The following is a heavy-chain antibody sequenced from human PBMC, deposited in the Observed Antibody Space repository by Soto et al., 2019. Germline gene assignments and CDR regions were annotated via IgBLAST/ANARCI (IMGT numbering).Heavy chain of an antibody. Sequence: EVQLVESGGGLVQPGGSLRLSYAASGITVSSNYMSWVRQAPGKGLEWVSFIYSGGSTFYADSVKGRFTISRDNSKNTLYLQMNSLRAEDTAMYYCAREGPGAFDIWGQGTMVTVSS. CDR1: GITVSSNY. CDR2: IYSGGST. J-gene: IGHJ3*02. CDR3: AREGPGAFDI. V-gene: IGHV3-66*01.